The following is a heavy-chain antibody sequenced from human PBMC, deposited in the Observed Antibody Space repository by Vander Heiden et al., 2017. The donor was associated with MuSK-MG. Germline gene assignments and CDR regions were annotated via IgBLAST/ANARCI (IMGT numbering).Heavy chain of an antibody. Sequence: QVHLVESGGGVAQPGRSLRLSCAASGFSFDNCGMHWVRQAPGKGLEWVAVISYDGGNKYYTNSVKGRFTISRDNFKNTLYLQLNSLRAADTAVYFCAKGLSCGNSYYYLDVWGKGTTVTVSS. V-gene: IGHV3-30*18. CDR3: AKGLSCGNSYYYLDV. CDR1: GFSFDNCG. CDR2: ISYDGGNK. J-gene: IGHJ6*03. D-gene: IGHD1-26*01.